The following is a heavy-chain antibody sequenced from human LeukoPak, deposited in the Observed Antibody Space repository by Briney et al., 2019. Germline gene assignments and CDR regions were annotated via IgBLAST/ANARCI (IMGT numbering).Heavy chain of an antibody. CDR1: GFTFSSYS. Sequence: GGSLRLSCAASGFTFSSYSMNWVRLAPGKGLEWVSSISSSSSYIYYADSVKGRFTISRDNAKNSLYLQMNSLRAEDTAVYYCARDGPGAFDYWGQGTLVTVSS. J-gene: IGHJ4*02. CDR2: ISSSSSYI. V-gene: IGHV3-21*01. CDR3: ARDGPGAFDY.